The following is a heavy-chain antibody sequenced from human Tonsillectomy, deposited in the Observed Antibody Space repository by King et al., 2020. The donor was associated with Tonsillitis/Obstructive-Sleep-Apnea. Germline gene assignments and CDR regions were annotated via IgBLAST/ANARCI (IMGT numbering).Heavy chain of an antibody. J-gene: IGHJ1*01. V-gene: IGHV3-30*03. CDR1: GFTFSNYG. CDR3: AAGGYQVLWEYFQR. CDR2: ISYDGINK. Sequence: QVQLVESGGGVVQPGRSLRLSCAASGFTFSNYGMHWVRQAPGKGLEWVAVISYDGINKYYADSVKGRFTISRDNSKNTLYLQMNSLRVEETAVYYGAAGGYQVLWEYFQRWGQGTLVTVSS. D-gene: IGHD2-2*01.